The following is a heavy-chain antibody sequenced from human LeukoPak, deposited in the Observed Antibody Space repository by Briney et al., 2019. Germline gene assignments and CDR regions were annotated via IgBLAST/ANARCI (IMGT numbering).Heavy chain of an antibody. Sequence: GGSLRLSCAASGFTFSSYWMSWVRQSPGEGLEWVANIKQDGSEKYDVDCVKGRFTLSRDNAKNSLYLQMNSLRAEDTAVYYCARDLGRDYFDYWGQGTLVTVSS. V-gene: IGHV3-7*01. CDR1: GFTFSSYW. J-gene: IGHJ4*02. CDR2: IKQDGSEK. CDR3: ARDLGRDYFDY.